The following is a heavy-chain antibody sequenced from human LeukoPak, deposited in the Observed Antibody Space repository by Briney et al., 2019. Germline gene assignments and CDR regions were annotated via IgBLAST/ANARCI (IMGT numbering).Heavy chain of an antibody. J-gene: IGHJ5*02. CDR3: ARDRGSGSYRVWFDP. CDR2: IYYSGST. CDR1: GGSISSGDYY. Sequence: TLPLTCTVSGGSISSGDYYWSWIRQPPGKGLEWIGYIYYSGSTYYNPSLKSRVTISVDTSKNQFSLKLSSVTAADTAVYYCARDRGSGSYRVWFDPWGQGTLVTVSS. V-gene: IGHV4-30-4*01. D-gene: IGHD3-10*01.